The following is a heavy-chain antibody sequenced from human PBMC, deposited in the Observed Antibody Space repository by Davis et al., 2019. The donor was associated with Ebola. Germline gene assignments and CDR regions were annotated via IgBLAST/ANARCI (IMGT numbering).Heavy chain of an antibody. J-gene: IGHJ6*02. V-gene: IGHV1-2*04. CDR3: ARDRPLVEYQLPFSPSTPLTYYYYGMDV. Sequence: ASVKVSCKASGYTFTGYYMHWVRQAPGQGLEWMGWINPNSGGTNYAQKFQGWVTMTRDTSISTAYMELSRLRSDDTAVYYCARDRPLVEYQLPFSPSTPLTYYYYGMDVWGQGTTVTVSS. CDR2: INPNSGGT. CDR1: GYTFTGYY. D-gene: IGHD2-2*01.